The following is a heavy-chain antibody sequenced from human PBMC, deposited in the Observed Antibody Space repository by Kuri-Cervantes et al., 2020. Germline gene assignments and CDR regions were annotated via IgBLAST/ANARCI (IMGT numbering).Heavy chain of an antibody. CDR2: ISSSSSTI. CDR3: ANIVAAMESYYYGMDV. Sequence: GGSLRLSCAASGFTFSSYSMNWVRQAPGKGLEWVSYISSSSSTIYYADSVKGRFTISRDNAKNSLYLQMNSLRDEDTAVYYCANIVAAMESYYYGMDVWGQGTTVTVSS. J-gene: IGHJ6*02. D-gene: IGHD5-12*01. CDR1: GFTFSSYS. V-gene: IGHV3-48*02.